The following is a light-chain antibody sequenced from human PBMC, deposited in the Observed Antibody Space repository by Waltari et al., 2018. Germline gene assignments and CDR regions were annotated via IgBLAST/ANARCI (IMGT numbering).Light chain of an antibody. Sequence: DILMTQSPLSLPVTPGEPASIPCRSIQSLLHSNGYNYLDWYLQKPGQSPQVLIYLGSNRASGVPDRFSGSGSGTDFTLNISRVEAEDVGVYYCMQILQPARTFGQGTRLEIK. CDR1: QSLLHSNGYNY. CDR3: MQILQPART. V-gene: IGKV2-28*01. J-gene: IGKJ2*01. CDR2: LGS.